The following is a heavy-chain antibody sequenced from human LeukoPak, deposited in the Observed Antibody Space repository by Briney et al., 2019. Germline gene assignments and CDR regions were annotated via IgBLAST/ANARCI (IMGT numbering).Heavy chain of an antibody. Sequence: SETLSLTCTVSGGSISSGSYYWSWIRQPAGKGLEWIGRIYTSGSTNYNPSLKSRVTISVDTSKNQFSLRLTSVTAADTAVYYCVRQVAYNYNYFDSWGHGTLVIVSS. CDR3: VRQVAYNYNYFDS. J-gene: IGHJ4*01. D-gene: IGHD5-24*01. CDR1: GGSISSGSYY. V-gene: IGHV4-61*02. CDR2: IYTSGST.